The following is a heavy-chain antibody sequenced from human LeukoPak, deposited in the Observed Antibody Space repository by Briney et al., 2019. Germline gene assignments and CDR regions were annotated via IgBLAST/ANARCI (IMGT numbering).Heavy chain of an antibody. J-gene: IGHJ4*02. Sequence: PGRSLRLSCAASGFTFSSYGMHWVRQAPGKGLEWVANIKQDGSEKYYVDSVKGRFTISRDNAKNSLYLQMNSLRAEDTAVYYCARDGPGGYDFSDYWGQGTLVTVSS. V-gene: IGHV3-7*01. D-gene: IGHD5-12*01. CDR3: ARDGPGGYDFSDY. CDR1: GFTFSSYG. CDR2: IKQDGSEK.